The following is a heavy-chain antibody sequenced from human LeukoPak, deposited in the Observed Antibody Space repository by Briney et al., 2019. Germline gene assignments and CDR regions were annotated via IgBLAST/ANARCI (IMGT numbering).Heavy chain of an antibody. CDR1: GYTFTSYF. CDR3: ARDPEGSGCYFDY. V-gene: IGHV1-46*01. J-gene: IGHJ4*02. CDR2: INPSGGST. Sequence: ASVKVSCKASGYTFTSYFMHWVRQAPGQGLEWMGIINPSGGSTSYAQKFQGRVTMTRDTSTSMVYMELTSLRSEDTAVYYCARDPEGSGCYFDYWGQGTLVTVPS. D-gene: IGHD6-19*01.